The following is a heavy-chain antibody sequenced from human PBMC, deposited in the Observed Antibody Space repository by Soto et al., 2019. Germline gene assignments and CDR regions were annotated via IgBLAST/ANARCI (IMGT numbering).Heavy chain of an antibody. Sequence: PGGSLTLYCAASGFTFSSSGMHWVRKTPGKGLEWVAVISYDGSNKYYADSVKGRFTISRDNSKNTLYLQMNSLRAEDTAVYYCAKSPWDYGDYVGYFDYWGQGTLVTVSS. CDR1: GFTFSSSG. J-gene: IGHJ4*02. D-gene: IGHD4-17*01. CDR2: ISYDGSNK. V-gene: IGHV3-30*18. CDR3: AKSPWDYGDYVGYFDY.